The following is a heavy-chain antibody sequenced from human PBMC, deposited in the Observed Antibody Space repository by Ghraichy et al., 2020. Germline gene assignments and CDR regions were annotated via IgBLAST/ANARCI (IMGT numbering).Heavy chain of an antibody. D-gene: IGHD7-27*01. J-gene: IGHJ4*02. CDR2: ISSSGSTI. Sequence: LSLTCAASGFTFNSYDMNWVRQAPGKGLEWVSHISSSGSTIFYADSVKGRFTISRDNAKNSLYLQMNSLRAEDTAVYYCARDWALDSWGQGTLVTVSS. V-gene: IGHV3-48*03. CDR3: ARDWALDS. CDR1: GFTFNSYD.